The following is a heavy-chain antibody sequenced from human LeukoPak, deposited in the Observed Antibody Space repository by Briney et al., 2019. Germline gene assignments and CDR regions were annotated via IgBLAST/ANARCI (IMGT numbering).Heavy chain of an antibody. Sequence: PSETLSFTCAVYGGSFSGYYWSWIRQPPGKGLEWIGEINHSGSTNYNPSLKSRVTISVDTSKNQFSLKMNSVTAADTAIYFCARGHYDSSGYYSDYSDSWSQGTLVTVSS. CDR3: ARGHYDSSGYYSDYSDS. V-gene: IGHV4-34*01. CDR2: INHSGST. D-gene: IGHD3-22*01. CDR1: GGSFSGYY. J-gene: IGHJ4*02.